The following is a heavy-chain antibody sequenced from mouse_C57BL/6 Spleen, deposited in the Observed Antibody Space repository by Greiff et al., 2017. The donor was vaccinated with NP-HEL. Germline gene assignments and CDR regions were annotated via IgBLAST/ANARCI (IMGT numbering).Heavy chain of an antibody. V-gene: IGHV1-66*01. CDR1: GYSFTSYY. J-gene: IGHJ2*01. CDR3: ARWDGYDGGYYFDY. Sequence: VQLQQSGPELVKPGASVKISCKASGYSFTSYYIHWVKQRPGQGLEWIGWIYPGSGNTKYNEKFKGKATLTADTSSSTAYMQLSSLTSEDSAVYYCARWDGYDGGYYFDYWGQGTTLTVSS. D-gene: IGHD2-2*01. CDR2: IYPGSGNT.